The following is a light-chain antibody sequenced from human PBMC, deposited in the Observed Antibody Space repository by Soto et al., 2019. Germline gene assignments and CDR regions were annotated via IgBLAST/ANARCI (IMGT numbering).Light chain of an antibody. CDR3: QQYGSSPFT. J-gene: IGKJ3*01. Sequence: VLTQSPGTLSLSPGERATLSCRASQSVSSSYLAWYQQKPGQAPRLLIYGASSRATGIPDRFSGSGSGTDFTLTISRLEPEDFAVYYCQQYGSSPFTFGPGTKVDIK. V-gene: IGKV3-20*01. CDR2: GAS. CDR1: QSVSSSY.